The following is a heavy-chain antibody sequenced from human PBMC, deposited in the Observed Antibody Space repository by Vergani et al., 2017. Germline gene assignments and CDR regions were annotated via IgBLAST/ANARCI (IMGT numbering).Heavy chain of an antibody. CDR2: ISYDGSNK. Sequence: QVQLVESGGGVVQPGRSLRLSCAASGFTFSSYGMHWVRQAPGKGLEWVAVISYDGSNKYYADSVKGRFTISRDNAKNSLYLQMNSLRAEDTALYHCARHYDSSLAGMFDIWGQGTMVTVSS. V-gene: IGHV3-30*03. CDR1: GFTFSSYG. D-gene: IGHD3-22*01. J-gene: IGHJ3*02. CDR3: ARHYDSSLAGMFDI.